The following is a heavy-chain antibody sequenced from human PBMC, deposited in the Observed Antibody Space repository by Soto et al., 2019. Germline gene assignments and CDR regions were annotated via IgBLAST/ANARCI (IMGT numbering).Heavy chain of an antibody. J-gene: IGHJ5*02. V-gene: IGHV4-31*03. D-gene: IGHD6-13*01. CDR2: IYYSGST. Sequence: PSETLSLTCTVSGGSISSGGYYWSWIRQHPGKGLEWIGYIYYSGSTYYNPSLKSRVTISVDTSKNQFSLKLSSVTAADTAVYYCARERSAAGTGWFDPWGQGTLVTVSS. CDR3: ARERSAAGTGWFDP. CDR1: GGSISSGGYY.